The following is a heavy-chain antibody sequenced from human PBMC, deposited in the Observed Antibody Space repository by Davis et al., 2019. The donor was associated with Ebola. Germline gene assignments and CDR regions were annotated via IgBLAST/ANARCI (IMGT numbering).Heavy chain of an antibody. CDR2: FYYSGST. J-gene: IGHJ4*02. CDR1: GGSISSYY. Sequence: SETLSLTCTVSGGSISSYYWSWIRQPPGKGLEWIGYFYYSGSTNYNPSLKSRVTISVDTSKNQFSLKLSSVTAADTAVYFCARCHGSGWQFFDYWGQGTLVTVSS. V-gene: IGHV4-59*01. CDR3: ARCHGSGWQFFDY. D-gene: IGHD6-19*01.